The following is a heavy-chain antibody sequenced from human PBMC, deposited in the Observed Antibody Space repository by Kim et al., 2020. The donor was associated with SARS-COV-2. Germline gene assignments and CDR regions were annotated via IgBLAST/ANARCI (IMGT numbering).Heavy chain of an antibody. CDR1: GGSISSSSYY. J-gene: IGHJ4*02. Sequence: SETLSLTCTVSGGSISSSSYYWGWIRQPPGKGLEWIGSIYYSGSTYYNPSLKSRVTISVDTSKNQFSLKLSSVTAADTAVYYCAGTYYYDSSGYYHPERYFDYWRQGTLVTVSS. CDR2: IYYSGST. D-gene: IGHD3-22*01. CDR3: AGTYYYDSSGYYHPERYFDY. V-gene: IGHV4-39*01.